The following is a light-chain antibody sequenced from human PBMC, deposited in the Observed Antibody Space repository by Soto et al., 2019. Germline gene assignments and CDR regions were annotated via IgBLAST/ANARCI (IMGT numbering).Light chain of an antibody. J-gene: IGLJ1*01. CDR1: SSDIGTFKY. V-gene: IGLV2-14*01. CDR2: EVS. Sequence: QSVLAQPASVSGSPGQSITISCTGTSSDIGTFKYVSWYQQHPGKAPKLLIYEVSVRPSGISGRFSGSKSGNTASLTISALRAEDEADYYCSSYRATNTGVFGTGTKVTVL. CDR3: SSYRATNTGV.